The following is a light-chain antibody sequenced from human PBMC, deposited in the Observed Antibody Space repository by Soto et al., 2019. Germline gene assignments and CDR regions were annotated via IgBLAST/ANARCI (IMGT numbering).Light chain of an antibody. Sequence: QSALTQPPSASGSPGQTVTISCTGGSDDIGTYNYVSWYQQRAGSVPKLIIYEGSKRPSGVSNRFSGSKSGNTASLTISGLQAEDEADYFCCSYAGSSTLVFGGGTKLTVL. CDR1: SDDIGTYNY. CDR2: EGS. V-gene: IGLV2-23*01. CDR3: CSYAGSSTLV. J-gene: IGLJ2*01.